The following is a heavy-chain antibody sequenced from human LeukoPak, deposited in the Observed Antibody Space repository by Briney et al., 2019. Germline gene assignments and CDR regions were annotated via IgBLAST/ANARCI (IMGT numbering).Heavy chain of an antibody. Sequence: PSETLSLTCTVSGGSVSSYYWSWIRQPTGKGLEWIGRIYTSGSTNYNPSLKSRVTISVDTSKNQFSLKLSSVTAADTAVYYCARAGYYGSGSYYTLDYWGQGTLVTVSS. CDR1: GGSVSSYY. D-gene: IGHD3-10*01. J-gene: IGHJ4*02. CDR2: IYTSGST. CDR3: ARAGYYGSGSYYTLDY. V-gene: IGHV4-4*07.